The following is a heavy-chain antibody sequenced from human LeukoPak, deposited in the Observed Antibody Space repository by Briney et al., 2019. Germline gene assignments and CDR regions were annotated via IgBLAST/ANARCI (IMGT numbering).Heavy chain of an antibody. V-gene: IGHV3-33*06. CDR1: GFTFSSYG. CDR2: IWYDGSNK. CDR3: AKDLGIAGY. Sequence: GRSLRLSCAASGFTFSSYGMHWVRQAPGKGLEWVAVIWYDGSNKYYADSVKGRFTISRDNSKNTLYLQMNSLRAEDTSVYYCAKDLGIAGYWGQGTLVTVSS. D-gene: IGHD6-13*01. J-gene: IGHJ4*02.